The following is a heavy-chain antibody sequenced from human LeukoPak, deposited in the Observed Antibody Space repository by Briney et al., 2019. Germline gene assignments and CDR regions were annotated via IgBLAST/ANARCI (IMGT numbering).Heavy chain of an antibody. V-gene: IGHV3-30*18. J-gene: IGHJ3*02. CDR3: AKDHGGAVAGTRDAFDI. D-gene: IGHD6-19*01. CDR2: ISYDGSNK. CDR1: GFTFSSYG. Sequence: QTGGSLRLSCAASGFTFSSYGMHWVRQAPGKGLEWVAVISYDGSNKYYADSVKGRFTVSRDNSKNTLYLQMNSLRAEDTAVYYCAKDHGGAVAGTRDAFDIWGQGTMVTVSS.